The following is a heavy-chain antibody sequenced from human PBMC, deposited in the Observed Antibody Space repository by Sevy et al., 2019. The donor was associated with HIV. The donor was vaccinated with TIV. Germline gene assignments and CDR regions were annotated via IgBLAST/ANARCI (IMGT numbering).Heavy chain of an antibody. J-gene: IGHJ4*02. D-gene: IGHD3-22*01. V-gene: IGHV1-18*01. Sequence: ASVNVSCKASGYTFTSYGIIWVRQAPGQGLEWMGWISPYTGDTSYALKLQGRATMTTDTSTSTAYMELRSLRSDDTAVYYCARSIRQWLPKSSVYYAFDYWGQGTLVTVSS. CDR1: GYTFTSYG. CDR2: ISPYTGDT. CDR3: ARSIRQWLPKSSVYYAFDY.